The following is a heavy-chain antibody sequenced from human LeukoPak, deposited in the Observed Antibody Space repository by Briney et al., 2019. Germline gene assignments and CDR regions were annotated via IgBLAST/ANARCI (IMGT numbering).Heavy chain of an antibody. CDR2: TYYRSKWYN. D-gene: IGHD2/OR15-2a*01. V-gene: IGHV6-1*01. J-gene: IGHJ4*02. CDR1: GDSVSSNSAA. CDR3: ARSGRTTLSYQFDY. Sequence: SQTFSLTCAISGDSVSSNSAAWNWIRQSPSRGLEWLGRTYYRSKWYNDYAVPVKSRITINPDTSKNQFSLQLNSVTPEDTAVYYCARSGRTTLSYQFDYWGQGTLVTVSS.